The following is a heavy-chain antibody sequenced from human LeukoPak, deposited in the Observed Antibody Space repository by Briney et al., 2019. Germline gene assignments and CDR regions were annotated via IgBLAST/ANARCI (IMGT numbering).Heavy chain of an antibody. CDR2: ISHRGAT. Sequence: PSETLSLTCAVSGGSVSSSNWWSWVRQPPGQGLEWIGDISHRGATNYNPSLKSRITISVDRSKNEFSLKLSSVTAADTAVYYCARENGYNLAYWGQGTLVTVSS. V-gene: IGHV4-4*02. J-gene: IGHJ4*02. D-gene: IGHD5-24*01. CDR3: ARENGYNLAY. CDR1: GGSVSSSNW.